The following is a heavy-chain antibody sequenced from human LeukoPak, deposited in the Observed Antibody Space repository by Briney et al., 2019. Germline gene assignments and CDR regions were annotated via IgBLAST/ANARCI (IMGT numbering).Heavy chain of an antibody. D-gene: IGHD1-26*01. CDR1: GGSISNYY. Sequence: SETLSLTCTVSGGSISNYYWSWIRQPPGKGLEWIGDIYYSGSTNYNPSLKSRVTISVDTSKNQFSLRLSSVTAADAAVYYSARLASGSYGPLTPFDYWGQGTLVTVSS. CDR3: ARLASGSYGPLTPFDY. V-gene: IGHV4-59*08. J-gene: IGHJ4*02. CDR2: IYYSGST.